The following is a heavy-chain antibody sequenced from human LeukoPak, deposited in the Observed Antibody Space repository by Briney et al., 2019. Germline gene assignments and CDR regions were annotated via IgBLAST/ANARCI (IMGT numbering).Heavy chain of an antibody. D-gene: IGHD4-17*01. CDR2: IYTSGST. CDR3: ARTNYGTMD. CDR1: GGSISSGSYY. V-gene: IGHV4-61*02. J-gene: IGHJ4*02. Sequence: SETLSLTSTVSGGSISSGSYYWSWIRQPAGKGLEWIGRIYTSGSTNYNPSLKSRVTISVDTSKNQFSLKLSSVTAADTAVYYCARTNYGTMDWGQGTLVTVSS.